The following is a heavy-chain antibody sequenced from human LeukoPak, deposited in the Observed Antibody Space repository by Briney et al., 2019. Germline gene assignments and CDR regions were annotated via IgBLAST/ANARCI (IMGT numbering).Heavy chain of an antibody. D-gene: IGHD3-22*01. CDR2: INYSGST. CDR3: ARGYDY. J-gene: IGHJ4*02. V-gene: IGHV4-39*01. Sequence: KASETLSLTCTVSGGSIIGSTSYWGWIRQPPGKGLDWIGIINYSGSTYYSPSLRSRVTISVDTSKNQFSLKLNSVTASDTAVYYCARGYDYWGQGTLVTVSS. CDR1: GGSIIGSTSY.